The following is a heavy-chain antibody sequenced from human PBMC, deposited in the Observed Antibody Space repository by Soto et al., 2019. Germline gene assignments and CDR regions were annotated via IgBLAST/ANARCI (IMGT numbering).Heavy chain of an antibody. Sequence: SETLSLTCTVSGGSISSGGYYWSWIRQHPGKGLEWIGYIYYSGSTYYNPSLKSRVTISVDTSKNQFSLKLSSVTAADTAVYYCARVDTSMGATCVSXWGQGTLVTVSS. V-gene: IGHV4-31*03. J-gene: IGHJ4*02. CDR2: IYYSGST. D-gene: IGHD1-26*01. CDR3: ARVDTSMGATCVSX. CDR1: GGSISSGGYY.